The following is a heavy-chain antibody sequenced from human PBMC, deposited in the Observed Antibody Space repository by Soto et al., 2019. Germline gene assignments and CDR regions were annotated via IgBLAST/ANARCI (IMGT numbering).Heavy chain of an antibody. CDR2: IYYSGST. J-gene: IGHJ4*02. CDR1: GDSISYGEYY. V-gene: IGHV4-30-4*01. CDR3: ARVGGFGATTIDY. D-gene: IGHD3-10*01. Sequence: SGSLSLTCPVSGDSISYGEYYWSWIGQPPGKGLEWIGYIYYSGSTYYNPSLKSRVTISVDTSKNQFSLKLSSVTAADTAVYYCARVGGFGATTIDYWGQGTLVTVSS.